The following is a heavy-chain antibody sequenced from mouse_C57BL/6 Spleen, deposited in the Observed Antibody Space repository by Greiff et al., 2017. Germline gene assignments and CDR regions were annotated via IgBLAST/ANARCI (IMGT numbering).Heavy chain of an antibody. CDR3: ARSDYYGSSPIYAMDY. CDR2: IDPANGNT. V-gene: IGHV14-3*01. Sequence: VQLQQSVAELVRPGASVKLSCTASGFNIKNTYMHWVKQRPEQGLEWIGRIDPANGNTKYAPKFQGKATITADTSSNTAYLQLSSLTSEDTAIYYCARSDYYGSSPIYAMDYWGQGTSVTVSS. CDR1: GFNIKNTY. D-gene: IGHD1-1*01. J-gene: IGHJ4*01.